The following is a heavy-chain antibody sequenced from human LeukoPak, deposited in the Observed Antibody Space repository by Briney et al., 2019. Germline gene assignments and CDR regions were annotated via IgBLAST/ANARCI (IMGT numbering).Heavy chain of an antibody. J-gene: IGHJ4*02. V-gene: IGHV3-74*01. D-gene: IGHD3-22*01. CDR2: INSDGSST. CDR1: GFTFSIYW. Sequence: PGGSLRLSCAASGFTFSIYWMHWVRQAPGKGLVWVSRINSDGSSTSYTDSVKGRFTISRDNAKNTLYLQMNSLRAEDTAVYFCARDRVNYDSGGYYYWGQGTLVTVSS. CDR3: ARDRVNYDSGGYYY.